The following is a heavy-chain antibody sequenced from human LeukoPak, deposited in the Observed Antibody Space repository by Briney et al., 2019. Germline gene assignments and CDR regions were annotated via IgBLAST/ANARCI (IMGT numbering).Heavy chain of an antibody. D-gene: IGHD3-10*01. Sequence: SETLSLTCAVSGDSISTSAYYWDWSRQPPGKGLEWIGNIYYDGNTRYNPSLKSRVTISVDRSKNQFSLKLSSVTAADTAVYYCARRYYYGSGSPEYWGQGPLVTVSS. V-gene: IGHV4-39*01. CDR2: IYYDGNT. CDR3: ARRYYYGSGSPEY. CDR1: GDSISTSAYY. J-gene: IGHJ4*02.